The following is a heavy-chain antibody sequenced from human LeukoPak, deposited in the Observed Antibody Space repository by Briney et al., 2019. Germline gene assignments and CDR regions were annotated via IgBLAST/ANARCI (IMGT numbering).Heavy chain of an antibody. D-gene: IGHD6-19*01. V-gene: IGHV4-61*02. CDR3: ARVFYSSFFDI. CDR1: GGSISSGSYY. CDR2: IYTSGST. J-gene: IGHJ3*02. Sequence: PSETLSLTCTVSGGSISSGSYYWSWIRQPAGKGLEWIGRIYTSGSTNYNPSLKSRVTISVDTSNNQFSLKLSSVTAADTAVYYCARVFYSSFFDIWGQGTMVTVSS.